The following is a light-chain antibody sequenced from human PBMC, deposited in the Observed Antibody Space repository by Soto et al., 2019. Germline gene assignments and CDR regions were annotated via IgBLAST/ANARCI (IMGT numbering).Light chain of an antibody. J-gene: IGKJ4*01. Sequence: EIVMTQSPATLSVSPGEKATLSCRASQNLNNNLAWYQQKPGQGPRLLIYFASTRATGIPARFSGSGSGTEFSLTISSLQSEDFAIYYCQQYSAWPLTFGGGTKVETK. CDR1: QNLNNN. CDR3: QQYSAWPLT. CDR2: FAS. V-gene: IGKV3-15*01.